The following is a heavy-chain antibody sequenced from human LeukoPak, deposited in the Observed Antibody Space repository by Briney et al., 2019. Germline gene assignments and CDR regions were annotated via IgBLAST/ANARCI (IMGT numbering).Heavy chain of an antibody. J-gene: IGHJ4*02. CDR3: AKVSMSQGYYFDY. CDR1: GFTFSSYG. V-gene: IGHV3-21*01. D-gene: IGHD5/OR15-5a*01. Sequence: GGSLRLSCAASGFTFSSYGMHWVRQAPGKGLEWVSSISSSSSYIYYADSVKGRFTISRDNAKNSLYLQMNSLRAEDTAVYYCAKVSMSQGYYFDYWGQGTLVTVSS. CDR2: ISSSSSYI.